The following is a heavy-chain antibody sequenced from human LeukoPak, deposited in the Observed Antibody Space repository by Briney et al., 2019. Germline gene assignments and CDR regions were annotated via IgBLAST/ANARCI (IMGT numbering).Heavy chain of an antibody. CDR1: GGSISSSSYY. CDR2: IYYSGST. D-gene: IGHD6-19*01. CDR3: ARLAYSSGWRHFDY. J-gene: IGHJ4*02. V-gene: IGHV4-39*01. Sequence: SETLSLTCTVSGGSISSSSYYWGWIRQPPGQGLEWIGSIYYSGSTYYNPSLKSRVTISVDTSKNQFSLKLSSVTAADTAVYYCARLAYSSGWRHFDYWGQGTLVTVSS.